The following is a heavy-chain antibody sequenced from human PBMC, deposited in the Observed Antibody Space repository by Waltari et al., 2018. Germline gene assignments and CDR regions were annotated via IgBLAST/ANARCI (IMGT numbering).Heavy chain of an antibody. V-gene: IGHV4-38-2*01. J-gene: IGHJ4*02. CDR1: GYSITSAYW. Sequence: QVQLQESGPGLVQPSETLSLPCGVSGYSITSAYWWAWFRQPPGKGLEWIASIHYTGDTQYSPSLKSRVTISADKSKNEVSLRLTSVTAADTAVYYCAGHEWGLPGFWGQGTLVTVSS. D-gene: IGHD1-26*01. CDR2: IHYTGDT. CDR3: AGHEWGLPGF.